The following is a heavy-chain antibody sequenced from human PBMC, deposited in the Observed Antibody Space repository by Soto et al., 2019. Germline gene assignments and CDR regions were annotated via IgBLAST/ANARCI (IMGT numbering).Heavy chain of an antibody. CDR1: GGSISSYY. CDR3: AREGIAAAGTGYDAFDI. D-gene: IGHD6-13*01. Sequence: SETLSLTCTVSGGSISSYYWSWIRQPSGKGLEWIGYIYYSGSTNYNPSLKSRVTISVDTSKNQFSLKLSSVTAADTAVYYCAREGIAAAGTGYDAFDIWGQGTMVTVSS. J-gene: IGHJ3*02. V-gene: IGHV4-59*01. CDR2: IYYSGST.